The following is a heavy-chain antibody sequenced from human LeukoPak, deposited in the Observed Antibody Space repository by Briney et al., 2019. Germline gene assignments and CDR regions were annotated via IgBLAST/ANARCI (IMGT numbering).Heavy chain of an antibody. CDR2: IKQDGSEK. CDR1: GFTFSSYW. J-gene: IGHJ4*02. Sequence: GGSLRLSCAASGFTFSSYWMSWVRQAPGKGLEWVANIKQDGSEKYYVDSVKGRFTISRDNAKNSLYLQMNSLRAEDTALYYCARGGFFRYSATSGDFWGQGSQVTVSS. D-gene: IGHD4-11*01. CDR3: ARGGFFRYSATSGDF. V-gene: IGHV3-7*01.